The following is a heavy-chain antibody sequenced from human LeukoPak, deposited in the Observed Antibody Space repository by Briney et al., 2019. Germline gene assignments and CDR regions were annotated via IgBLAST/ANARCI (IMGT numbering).Heavy chain of an antibody. J-gene: IGHJ5*02. CDR3: ERVVSAWFDH. CDR2: IIPIFGTA. V-gene: IGHV1-69*05. CDR1: GGTFSSYA. Sequence: EASVKVSSKASGGTFSSYAIGWVRQAPGQGLEWMGGIIPIFGTANYAQKFKGRVTITTDESTSTAYMELSSLRSEDTAVYSCERVVSAWFDHWGQGTLVTVSS. D-gene: IGHD5/OR15-5a*01.